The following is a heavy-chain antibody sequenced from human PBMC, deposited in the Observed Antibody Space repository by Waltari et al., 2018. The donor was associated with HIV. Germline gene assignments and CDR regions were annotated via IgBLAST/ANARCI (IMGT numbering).Heavy chain of an antibody. J-gene: IGHJ1*01. CDR2: INDSGTT. CDR1: GGSFSGYH. Sequence: QVQLQQWGAGLLNASEPLSLTCAVSGGSFSGYHWNWIRQSPGNGLEWIGEINDSGTTSYNPSRKSRVTLSVDTSKRQFFLNLTSVTAADTAVYFCAREEVIRGYRYGNVVPVREFYCQHWGQGTLVTVSS. CDR3: AREEVIRGYRYGNVVPVREFYCQH. V-gene: IGHV4-34*01. D-gene: IGHD5-18*01.